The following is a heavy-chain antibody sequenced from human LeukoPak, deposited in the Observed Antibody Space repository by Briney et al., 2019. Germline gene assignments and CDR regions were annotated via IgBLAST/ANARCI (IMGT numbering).Heavy chain of an antibody. V-gene: IGHV3-11*01. D-gene: IGHD6-13*01. CDR2: ISSSGSTI. CDR1: GFIFMDYY. CDR3: ARDGIAAAGDTN. Sequence: GSLRLSCAASGFIFMDYYMSWIRQAPGKGLGWVSYISSSGSTIYYADSVKGRFTISRDNAKNSLYLQMNSLRAEDTAVYYCARDGIAAAGDTNWGQGTLVTVSS. J-gene: IGHJ4*02.